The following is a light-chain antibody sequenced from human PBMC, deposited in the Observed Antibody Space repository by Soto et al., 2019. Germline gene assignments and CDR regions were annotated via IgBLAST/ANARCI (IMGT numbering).Light chain of an antibody. V-gene: IGKV3D-20*02. CDR1: QSVSSSY. CDR3: QQRSNWPPYT. CDR2: DAS. Sequence: EIVLTQSPGTLSLSPGERATLSCSASQSVSSSYLAWYQQKPGQAPRLLIYDASNRATGIPARFSGSGSGTDFTLTISSLEPEDFAVYYCQQRSNWPPYTFGQGTKVDI. J-gene: IGKJ2*01.